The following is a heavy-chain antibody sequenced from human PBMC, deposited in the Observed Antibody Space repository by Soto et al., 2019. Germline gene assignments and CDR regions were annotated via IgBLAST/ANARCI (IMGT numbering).Heavy chain of an antibody. CDR3: ATMKRARLDS. CDR1: GIMSSGYG. D-gene: IGHD6-25*01. V-gene: IGHV1-69*09. J-gene: IGHJ4*02. Sequence: QEQVVQSGPAMKEPGSSVKVSCRASGIMSSGYGFSWVRQAPGQGLEWVGMINPILDSTHYAQNLQGRVSLSVDKSRDTAYLEVTSLRVEDTAIYFCATMKRARLDSWGRGTVVTVSS. CDR2: INPILDST.